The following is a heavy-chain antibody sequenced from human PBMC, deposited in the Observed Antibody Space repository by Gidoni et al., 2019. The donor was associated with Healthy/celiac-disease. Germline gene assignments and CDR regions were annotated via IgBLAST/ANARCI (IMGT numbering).Heavy chain of an antibody. Sequence: QVQLVQSGAEVKKPGASVKVSCKASGYTFTGYYMHWVRQAPGQGLEWMGWINPNSGGTNYAQKFQGRVTMTRDTSISTAYMELSRLRSDDTAVYYCAIMYYYDSSGYYPPFDYWGQGTLVTVSS. J-gene: IGHJ4*02. CDR2: INPNSGGT. CDR3: AIMYYYDSSGYYPPFDY. V-gene: IGHV1-2*02. D-gene: IGHD3-22*01. CDR1: GYTFTGYY.